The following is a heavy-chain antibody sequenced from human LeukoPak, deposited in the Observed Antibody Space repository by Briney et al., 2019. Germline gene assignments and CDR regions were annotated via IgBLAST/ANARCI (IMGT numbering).Heavy chain of an antibody. J-gene: IGHJ4*02. CDR1: GFTFSSYA. Sequence: GGSLRLSCAASGFTFSSYAMTWVRQAPGKGLEWVSAISGSGGSTYYADSVKGRFTISRDNSKNTLYLQMNSLRAEDTAMYYCAKGSSAGRPYYFDYWGQGTLVTVSS. V-gene: IGHV3-23*01. CDR3: AKGSSAGRPYYFDY. CDR2: ISGSGGST. D-gene: IGHD3-10*01.